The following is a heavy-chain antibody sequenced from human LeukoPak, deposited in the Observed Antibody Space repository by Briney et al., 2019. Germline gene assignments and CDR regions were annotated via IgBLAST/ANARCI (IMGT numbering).Heavy chain of an antibody. CDR1: GGSFSGYY. Sequence: SDTLSLTCAVYGGSFSGYYWSWIRQSPGKGLEWIGEINHSGSTNYNPSLKSRVTISVDKSKNQFSLKLSSVTAADTAVYYCARVNTYYYDSSGPFTDWGQGTLVTVSS. CDR2: INHSGST. D-gene: IGHD3-22*01. J-gene: IGHJ4*02. V-gene: IGHV4-34*01. CDR3: ARVNTYYYDSSGPFTD.